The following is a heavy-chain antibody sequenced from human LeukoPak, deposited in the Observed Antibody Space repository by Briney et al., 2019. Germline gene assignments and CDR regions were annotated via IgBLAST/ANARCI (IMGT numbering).Heavy chain of an antibody. CDR2: LYSTGTT. D-gene: IGHD2-8*01. Sequence: GGSLRLSCAASGFTVSSNYMSWVRQAPGKGLEWVSLLYSTGTTHYADSVKGRFTISRDNSKNTLYLQMNSLRAEDTAIYYCAKDLYTPGSYWGQGTLVTVSS. CDR3: AKDLYTPGSY. J-gene: IGHJ4*02. CDR1: GFTVSSNY. V-gene: IGHV3-53*01.